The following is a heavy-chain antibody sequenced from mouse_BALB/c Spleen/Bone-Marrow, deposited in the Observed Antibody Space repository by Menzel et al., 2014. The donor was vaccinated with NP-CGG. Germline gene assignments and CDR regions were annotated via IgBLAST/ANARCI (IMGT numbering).Heavy chain of an antibody. D-gene: IGHD1-1*01. CDR1: GYTFTSYY. CDR3: ARTTVALDY. V-gene: IGHV1S56*01. Sequence: VKLQESGPELVKPGASARISCKASGYTFTSYYIQWVKQRPGQGLEWIGWIYPGNVNTKYNEKFKGKATLTADKSSSTAYMQLSSLTSEDSAVYFCARTTVALDYWGQGTTLTVSS. J-gene: IGHJ2*01. CDR2: IYPGNVNT.